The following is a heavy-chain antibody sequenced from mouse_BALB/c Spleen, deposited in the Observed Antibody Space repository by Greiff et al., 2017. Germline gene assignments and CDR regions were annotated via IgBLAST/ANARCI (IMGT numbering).Heavy chain of an antibody. CDR1: GYTFTDYN. CDR2: IYPYNGGT. V-gene: IGHV1S29*02. J-gene: IGHJ4*01. D-gene: IGHD2-1*01. Sequence: VQLKESGPELVKPGASVKISCKASGYTFTDYNMHWVKQSHGKSLEWIGYIYPYNGGTGYNQKFKSKATLTVDNSSSTAYMELRSLTSEDSAVYYCARRYYGNAMDYWGQGTSVTVSS. CDR3: ARRYYGNAMDY.